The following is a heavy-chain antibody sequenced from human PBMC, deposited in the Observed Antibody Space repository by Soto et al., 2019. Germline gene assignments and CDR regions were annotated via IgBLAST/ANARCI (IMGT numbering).Heavy chain of an antibody. D-gene: IGHD6-6*01. J-gene: IGHJ5*02. V-gene: IGHV1-2*02. Sequence: ASVKVSCKASGFSFTGYYIHWLLQAPGQGLEWMGWINAHSGVTEYAQKFQGRVTLTRDTSIATAYLTLTSLTSDDTALYYCAKDLTRQLAYWLDPWGQGTQVTVSS. CDR1: GFSFTGYY. CDR2: INAHSGVT. CDR3: AKDLTRQLAYWLDP.